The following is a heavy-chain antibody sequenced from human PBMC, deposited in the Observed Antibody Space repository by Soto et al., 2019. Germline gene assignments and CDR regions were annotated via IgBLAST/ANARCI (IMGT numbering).Heavy chain of an antibody. CDR2: IYYSGST. Sequence: VQLQESGPGLVKPSQTLSLTCTVSGGSISSGGYYWSWIRQHPGKGLEWIGYIYYSGSTYYSPSLKRRVTISVDTSKNQFSLKLSSVTAADTAVYYCARERHDYYDSSGYLDYWGQGTLVTVSS. CDR3: ARERHDYYDSSGYLDY. CDR1: GGSISSGGYY. V-gene: IGHV4-31*03. J-gene: IGHJ4*02. D-gene: IGHD3-22*01.